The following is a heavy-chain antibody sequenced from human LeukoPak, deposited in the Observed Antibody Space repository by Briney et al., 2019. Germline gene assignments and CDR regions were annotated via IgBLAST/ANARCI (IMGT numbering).Heavy chain of an antibody. Sequence: GGSLRLSCAASEFTFSSYGMHWVRQAPGKGLEWVAVISHDESNKYYADSVKGRFTISRDNSKNTLYLQMNSLRAEDTAVYYCAKASAMIVVVSKHFDYWGQGTLVTVSS. CDR3: AKASAMIVVVSKHFDY. V-gene: IGHV3-30*18. CDR1: EFTFSSYG. D-gene: IGHD3-22*01. J-gene: IGHJ4*02. CDR2: ISHDESNK.